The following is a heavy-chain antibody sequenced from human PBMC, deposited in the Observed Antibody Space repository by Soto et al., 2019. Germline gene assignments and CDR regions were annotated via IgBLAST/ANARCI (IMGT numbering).Heavy chain of an antibody. Sequence: QVQLVQSGAEVKKPGASVKVSCKASGYTFTSYGISWVRQAPGQGLEWMGWISAYNGNTNYAQKLQGRVTMTTDTSTSTAYMEMRSLRSDDTAVYYCARDHMVATIAYYYYGMDVWGQGTTVTVSS. CDR1: GYTFTSYG. V-gene: IGHV1-18*04. CDR2: ISAYNGNT. J-gene: IGHJ6*02. CDR3: ARDHMVATIAYYYYGMDV. D-gene: IGHD5-12*01.